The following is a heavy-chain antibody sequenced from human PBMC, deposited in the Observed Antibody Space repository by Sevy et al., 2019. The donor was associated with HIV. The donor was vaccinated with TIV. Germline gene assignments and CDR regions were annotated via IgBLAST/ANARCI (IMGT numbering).Heavy chain of an antibody. Sequence: GGSLRLSCAASGFTFSSYWMNWVRQAPGKGLEWVANIKQDGSEKYYVDSVKGRFTISRHNAKNSMHLQMNSLRAEDTAVYYCARALAAAASYWGQGTLVTVSS. CDR3: ARALAAAASY. D-gene: IGHD6-25*01. V-gene: IGHV3-7*01. CDR1: GFTFSSYW. J-gene: IGHJ4*02. CDR2: IKQDGSEK.